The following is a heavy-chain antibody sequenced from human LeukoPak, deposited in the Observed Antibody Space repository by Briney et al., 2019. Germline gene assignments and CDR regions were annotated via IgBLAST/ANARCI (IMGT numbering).Heavy chain of an antibody. J-gene: IGHJ6*03. Sequence: ASVKLSCKASGYTFNSFGISWVRQAPGQGLDWMGWVSADNGDTSNAQKVQGRMTMTTDTSTTTAFMELRSLRLDDTAVYYCARDVSRRDTRDSNSFFFYDYFMDVWGKGTTVTVSS. CDR1: GYTFNSFG. CDR2: VSADNGDT. D-gene: IGHD4-23*01. V-gene: IGHV1-18*01. CDR3: ARDVSRRDTRDSNSFFFYDYFMDV.